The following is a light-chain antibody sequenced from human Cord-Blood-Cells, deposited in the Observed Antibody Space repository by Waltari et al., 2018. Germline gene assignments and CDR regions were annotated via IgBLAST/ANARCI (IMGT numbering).Light chain of an antibody. CDR2: AAS. CDR3: QQSYSTPLT. CDR1: QSISSY. V-gene: IGKV1-39*01. Sequence: DIQMTQSPSSLSASVGDRVTITCRANQSISSYLNWYPQKPGKVPKLLFYAASSLQSGVPSRFRGSGSGTDFTLTISSLQPEDFATYYCQQSYSTPLTFGGGTKVEIK. J-gene: IGKJ4*01.